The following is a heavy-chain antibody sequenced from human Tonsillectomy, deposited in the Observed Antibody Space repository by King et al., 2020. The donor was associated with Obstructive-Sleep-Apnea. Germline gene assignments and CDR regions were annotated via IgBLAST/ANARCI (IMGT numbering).Heavy chain of an antibody. V-gene: IGHV6-1*01. CDR2: TYYRSKRFN. D-gene: IGHD3-22*01. CDR3: AGARSYYYT. Sequence: VQLQQSGPGLVKPSQTLSLTCAISGDSVSNNTAVWNWIRQSPSRGLEWLGRTYYRSKRFNEYAESVKSRITINPDTSKNQFSLQLNSVTPGDTAVYYCAGARSYYYTWGQGTLVTVSS. CDR1: GDSVSNNTAV. J-gene: IGHJ5*02.